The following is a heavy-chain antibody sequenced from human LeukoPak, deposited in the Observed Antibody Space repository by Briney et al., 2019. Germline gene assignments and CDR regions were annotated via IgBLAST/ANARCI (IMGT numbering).Heavy chain of an antibody. CDR3: AKSKTAVTTGYLDY. CDR1: GFTFDDYT. J-gene: IGHJ4*02. CDR2: ISWDGGST. V-gene: IGHV3-43*01. D-gene: IGHD4-17*01. Sequence: GGSLRLSCAASGFTFDDYTMHWVRQAPGRGLEWVSLISWDGGSTYYADSVKGRFTISRDNSKNSLYLQMNSLRTEDTALYYCAKSKTAVTTGYLDYWGQGTLVTVSS.